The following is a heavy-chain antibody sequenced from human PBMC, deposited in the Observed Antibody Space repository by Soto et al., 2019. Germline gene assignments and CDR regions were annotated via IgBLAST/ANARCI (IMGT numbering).Heavy chain of an antibody. CDR2: IYYSGST. CDR3: ARGVAHYDFWSGYYREYFQH. D-gene: IGHD3-3*01. CDR1: GGSISSRSYY. J-gene: IGHJ1*01. V-gene: IGHV4-31*03. Sequence: SETLSLTCTVSGGSISSRSYYWGWIRQPPGKGLEWIGYIYYSGSTYYNPSLKSRVTISVDTSKNQFSLKLSSVTAADTAVYYCARGVAHYDFWSGYYREYFQHWGQGTLVTVSS.